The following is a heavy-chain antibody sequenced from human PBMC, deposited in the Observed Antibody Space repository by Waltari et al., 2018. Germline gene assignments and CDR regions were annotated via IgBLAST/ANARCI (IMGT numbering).Heavy chain of an antibody. D-gene: IGHD6-13*01. CDR2: IYGGSGST. CDR1: GYSLSRRSG. J-gene: IGHJ4*02. CDR3: ARDSSSYHFDY. V-gene: IGHV4-28*03. Sequence: QVQLPESGPGLVKPSETLSLTCAFSGYSLSRRSGRGLTRQPPGKGLEWIGQIYGGSGSTYYNPSLKSRVTVSKDTSKNQFSLRLSSVTAADTAVYYCARDSSSYHFDYWGQGVLVTVSS.